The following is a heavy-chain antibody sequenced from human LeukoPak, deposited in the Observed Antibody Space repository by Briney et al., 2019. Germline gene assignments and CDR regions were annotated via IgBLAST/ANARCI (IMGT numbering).Heavy chain of an antibody. CDR1: GYTFTSYG. CDR3: ARTLRDGYNSDLGY. Sequence: ASVNVSCKASGYTFTSYGISWVRQAPGQGLEWMGGIIPIFGTANYAQKFQGRVTITADESTSTAYMELSSLRSEDTAVYYCARTLRDGYNSDLGYWGQGTLVTVSS. D-gene: IGHD5-24*01. J-gene: IGHJ4*02. V-gene: IGHV1-69*13. CDR2: IIPIFGTA.